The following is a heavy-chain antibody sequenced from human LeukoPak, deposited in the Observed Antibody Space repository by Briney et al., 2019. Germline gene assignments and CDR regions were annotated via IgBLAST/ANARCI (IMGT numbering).Heavy chain of an antibody. CDR3: AKRGGTESFYYFYYMDV. J-gene: IGHJ6*03. CDR2: ISRSGGTT. CDR1: GFTFSSYD. D-gene: IGHD2-15*01. V-gene: IGHV3-23*01. Sequence: GGSLRLSCAASGFTFSSYDMTWVRQTPGKGLEWVALISRSGGTTYYADSVKGRFTISRDNSKNTLYLQMNSLRAEDTAEYHCAKRGGTESFYYFYYMDVWGKGTTVTVSS.